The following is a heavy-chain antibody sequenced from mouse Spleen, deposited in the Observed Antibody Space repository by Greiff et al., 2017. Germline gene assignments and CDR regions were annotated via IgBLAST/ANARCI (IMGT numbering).Heavy chain of an antibody. Sequence: EVKVVESGGGLVKPGGSLKLSCAASGFTFSDYGMAWVRQAPGKGPEWVAFISNLAYSIYYADTVTGRFTISRENAKNTLYLEMSSLRSEDTAMYYCARVYYDYESMDYWGQGTSVTVSS. CDR2: ISNLAYSI. CDR3: ARVYYDYESMDY. CDR1: GFTFSDYG. J-gene: IGHJ4*01. V-gene: IGHV5-15*02. D-gene: IGHD2-4*01.